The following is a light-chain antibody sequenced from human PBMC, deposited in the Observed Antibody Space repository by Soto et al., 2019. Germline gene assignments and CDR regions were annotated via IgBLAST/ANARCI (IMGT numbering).Light chain of an antibody. CDR3: SSYTSSSTLLYV. Sequence: QSVLTQPASVSGSPGQSITISCTGTSSDVGGYNYVSRYQQHPGKAPKLMIYDVSNRPSGVSNRLSGSKSGNTASLTISGLQAEDEADYYCSSYTSSSTLLYVFGTGTKLTVL. J-gene: IGLJ1*01. V-gene: IGLV2-14*01. CDR1: SSDVGGYNY. CDR2: DVS.